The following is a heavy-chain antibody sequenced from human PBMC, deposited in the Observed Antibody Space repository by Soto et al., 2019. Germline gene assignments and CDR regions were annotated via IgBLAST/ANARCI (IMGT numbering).Heavy chain of an antibody. D-gene: IGHD6-19*01. CDR2: INAGNGNR. CDR3: ARDQGVAGSGDY. V-gene: IGHV1-3*01. CDR1: GYTFSSYA. J-gene: IGHJ4*02. Sequence: ASVKVSCKASGYTFSSYAMHWVRQAPGQRLEWMGWINAGNGNRKYSQKFQGRVTITRDTSASTAYMELSSLRSEDTAVYYCARDQGVAGSGDYWGQGTLVTVSS.